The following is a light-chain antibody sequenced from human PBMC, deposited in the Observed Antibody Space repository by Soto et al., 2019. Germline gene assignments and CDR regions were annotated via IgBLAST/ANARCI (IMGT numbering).Light chain of an antibody. CDR2: GAS. V-gene: IGKV3-20*01. Sequence: EIVLTQSLGTLSLSPRERATLXCRASQSVSSSYLAWYQQKPGQAPRLLIYGASSRATGIPDRFSGSGSGTDFTLTISRLEPEDFAVYYCQQYGSSSSFGQGSKVDVK. CDR3: QQYGSSSS. CDR1: QSVSSSY. J-gene: IGKJ1*01.